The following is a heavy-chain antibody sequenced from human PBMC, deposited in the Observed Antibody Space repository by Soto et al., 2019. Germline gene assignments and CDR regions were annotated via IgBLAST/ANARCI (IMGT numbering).Heavy chain of an antibody. CDR1: EFTFSSDG. V-gene: IGHV3-33*01. J-gene: IGHJ6*02. Sequence: AGTLRLSCTASEFTFSSDGMHWVRQAPGKGLEWVAVIWYDGSNKYYADSVKGRFTISRDNSKNTLYLQMNSLRAEDTAVCYCARDYYDRSGYYGMDVWGQGTTVTVSS. CDR3: ARDYYDRSGYYGMDV. D-gene: IGHD3-22*01. CDR2: IWYDGSNK.